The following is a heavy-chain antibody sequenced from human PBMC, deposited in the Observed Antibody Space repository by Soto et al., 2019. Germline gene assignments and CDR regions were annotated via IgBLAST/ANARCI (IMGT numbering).Heavy chain of an antibody. CDR3: ARDHPETMLSWFDP. D-gene: IGHD3-10*02. CDR2: ISAYNGNT. CDR1: GYTFTSYD. J-gene: IGHJ5*02. Sequence: ASVKVSCKASGYTFTSYDINWVRQAPGQGLEWMGWISAYNGNTNYAQKLQGRVTMTTDTSTSTAYMELRSLRSDDTAVYYCARDHPETMLSWFDPWGQGTLVTVSS. V-gene: IGHV1-18*01.